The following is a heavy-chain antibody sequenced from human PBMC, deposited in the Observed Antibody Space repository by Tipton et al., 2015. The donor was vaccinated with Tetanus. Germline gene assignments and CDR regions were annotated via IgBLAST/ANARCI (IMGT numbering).Heavy chain of an antibody. CDR1: GGSIISADHY. J-gene: IGHJ4*02. Sequence: TLSLTCTVSGGSIISADHYWSWIRQHPGKGLEWIAYINYSGSTYYNPSLESRLTVSLDTSKNQFFLKLSSVTAADTAMFYCARAPYSSPGKYYFDYWGQGTLVTVSS. CDR2: INYSGST. CDR3: ARAPYSSPGKYYFDY. D-gene: IGHD4-11*01. V-gene: IGHV4-30-4*01.